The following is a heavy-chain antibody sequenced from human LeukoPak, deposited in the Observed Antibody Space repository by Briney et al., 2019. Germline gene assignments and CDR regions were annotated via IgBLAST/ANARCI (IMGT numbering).Heavy chain of an antibody. J-gene: IGHJ4*02. V-gene: IGHV1-2*02. Sequence: VASVKVSCKTSGYSFSDYYMHWVRQAPGQGLEWMGWINPNIGVTNYAQSFQGRVTMTRDMSSNTAYMELTRLRSDDTAVYYCARGEMATIVDLDCWGQGTLVTVSS. D-gene: IGHD5-24*01. CDR3: ARGEMATIVDLDC. CDR2: INPNIGVT. CDR1: GYSFSDYY.